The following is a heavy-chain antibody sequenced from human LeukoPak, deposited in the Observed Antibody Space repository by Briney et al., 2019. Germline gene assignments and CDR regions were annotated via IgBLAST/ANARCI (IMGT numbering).Heavy chain of an antibody. V-gene: IGHV1-18*01. D-gene: IGHD6-13*01. CDR2: ISAYNGDT. Sequence: ASVKVSCKASGYIFTSYSISWARQAPGQGLEWMGWISAYNGDTNYVQKFQGRVTMTTDTSTSTAYMELKSLRSDDTAVYYCAREEGAPIAAANIWGLGTKVTVSS. J-gene: IGHJ3*02. CDR3: AREEGAPIAAANI. CDR1: GYIFTSYS.